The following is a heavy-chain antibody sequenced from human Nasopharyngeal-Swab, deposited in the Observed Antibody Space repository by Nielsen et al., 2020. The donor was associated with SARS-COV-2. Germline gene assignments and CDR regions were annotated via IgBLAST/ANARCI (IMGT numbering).Heavy chain of an antibody. CDR2: IKQDGSEK. D-gene: IGHD6-19*01. V-gene: IGHV3-7*05. Sequence: VRQMPGKGLEWVANIKQDGSEKYYVDSVKGRFTISRDNAKNSLYLQMNSLRAEDTAVYHCARVGSSGWYSGGYFDYWGQGALVTVSS. J-gene: IGHJ4*02. CDR3: ARVGSSGWYSGGYFDY.